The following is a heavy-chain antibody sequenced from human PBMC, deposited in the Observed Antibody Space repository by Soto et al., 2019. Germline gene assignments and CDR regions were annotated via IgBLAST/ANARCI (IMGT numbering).Heavy chain of an antibody. CDR2: IKSKTDGGTT. CDR3: TTLGHYNDNSPLDV. J-gene: IGHJ6*02. CDR1: GFIFSNAW. V-gene: IGHV3-15*07. Sequence: GGSLRLSCAASGFIFSNAWMNWVHQAPGKGLKWVGRIKSKTDGGTTDYAAPVKGRFTISRDDSKNTLYLQMNSLKTLVTLVYYCTTLGHYNDNSPLDVWGQGTTFTAPS. D-gene: IGHD3-22*01.